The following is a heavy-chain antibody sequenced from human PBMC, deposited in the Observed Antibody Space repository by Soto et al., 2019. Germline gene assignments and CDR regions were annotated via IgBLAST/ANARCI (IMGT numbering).Heavy chain of an antibody. D-gene: IGHD5-18*01. V-gene: IGHV1-69*13. J-gene: IGHJ4*02. CDR2: TTAILGTR. CDR3: AAGDSSDTGDH. CDR1: GDTLSHYG. Sequence: SVKVSCKASGDTLSHYGVSWVRQVPGKGREWMGGTTAILGTRDYAQKFQGRMTITSDESTTTSYMELNSLTSDDTAVYYCAAGDSSDTGDHWGQGTLVTVSS.